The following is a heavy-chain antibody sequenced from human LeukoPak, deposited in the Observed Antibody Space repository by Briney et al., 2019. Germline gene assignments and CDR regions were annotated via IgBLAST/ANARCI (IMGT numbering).Heavy chain of an antibody. Sequence: SETLSLTCTVSGGSISHYYWSWIRQPPGKGPEWIGYIYYTGITNYNPSLKSRVTISVDTSKNQFSLKLNSVTAADTAVYYCAREDPQTKVPEGMDVWGQGTTVTVSS. J-gene: IGHJ6*02. CDR1: GGSISHYY. CDR3: AREDPQTKVPEGMDV. V-gene: IGHV4-59*01. D-gene: IGHD4/OR15-4a*01. CDR2: IYYTGIT.